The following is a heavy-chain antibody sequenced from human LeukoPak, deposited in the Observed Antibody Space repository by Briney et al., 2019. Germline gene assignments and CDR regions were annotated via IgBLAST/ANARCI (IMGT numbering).Heavy chain of an antibody. Sequence: GGSLRLSCAGSGFTFGRYWMSWVRQAPGKGLEWVASINQGGSRLHYLDSVTGRFIISRDDAQNSLCLQMTRLRVDDTAVYYCARLKDDVTKLDYWGQGTLVSVSS. V-gene: IGHV3-7*01. D-gene: IGHD2-8*01. CDR3: ARLKDDVTKLDY. CDR1: GFTFGRYW. J-gene: IGHJ4*02. CDR2: INQGGSRL.